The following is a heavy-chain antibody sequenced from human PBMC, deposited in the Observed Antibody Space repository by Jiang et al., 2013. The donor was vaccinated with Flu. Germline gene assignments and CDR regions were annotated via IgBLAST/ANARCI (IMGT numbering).Heavy chain of an antibody. V-gene: IGHV3-23*01. D-gene: IGHD2-2*01. J-gene: IGHJ4*02. CDR1: GFTFSSYA. CDR3: AKGRSGSSASCYNY. Sequence: RLSCAASGFTFSSYAMSWVRQPPGKGLEWVSTISDGGVATYYADSVTGRFTISRDNSKNTLYLQMNSLRAEDTAVYYCAKGRSGSSASCYNYWGQGTLVTVSS. CDR2: ISDGGVAT.